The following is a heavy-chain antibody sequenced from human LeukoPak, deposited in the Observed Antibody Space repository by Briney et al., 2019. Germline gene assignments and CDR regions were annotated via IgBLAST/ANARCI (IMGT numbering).Heavy chain of an antibody. CDR1: GAPISGYY. D-gene: IGHD5-24*01. Sequence: SQTLSLTCVVSGAPISGYYWTWIRQPPGKGLEWIGYTYYRGSSSFNPSLRSRVTISADTSRSQVSLRLTSVTAADTAVYYCARERLVDLATVFDYWGQGVLVTVSS. CDR3: ARERLVDLATVFDY. V-gene: IGHV4-59*01. CDR2: TYYRGSS. J-gene: IGHJ4*02.